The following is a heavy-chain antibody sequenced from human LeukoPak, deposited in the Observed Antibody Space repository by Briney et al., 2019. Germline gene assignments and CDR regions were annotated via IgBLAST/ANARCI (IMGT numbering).Heavy chain of an antibody. V-gene: IGHV3-15*01. CDR1: GFTFSNAW. CDR2: IKSKTDGGTT. J-gene: IGHJ4*02. CDR3: AREIAARLTPLTFDY. D-gene: IGHD6-6*01. Sequence: PGGSLRLSCAASGFTFSNAWMSWVRQAPGKGLEWVGRIKSKTDGGTTDYAAPVKGRFTISRDDSKNTLYLQMNSLRAEDTAVYYCAREIAARLTPLTFDYWGQGTLVTVSS.